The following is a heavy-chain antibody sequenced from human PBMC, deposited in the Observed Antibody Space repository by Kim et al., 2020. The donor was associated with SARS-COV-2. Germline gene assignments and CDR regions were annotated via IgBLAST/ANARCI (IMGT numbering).Heavy chain of an antibody. CDR2: KT. J-gene: IGHJ4*02. V-gene: IGHV3-30*01. CDR3: ARAPPADLIDY. Sequence: KTYYADSVKGRFTISRDNSKNTLYLQMNNLGADDTAMFYCARAPPADLIDYWGQGTLVTVSS.